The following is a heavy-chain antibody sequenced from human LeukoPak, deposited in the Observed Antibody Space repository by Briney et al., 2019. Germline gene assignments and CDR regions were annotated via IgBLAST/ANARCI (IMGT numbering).Heavy chain of an antibody. D-gene: IGHD3-9*01. J-gene: IGHJ4*02. Sequence: GGSLRLSCAASGFTFSSYEMNWVRQAPGKGLEWVAVISSDGSHRYWADSVKGRFTISRDNSKNTVYLQMNSLRAEDTAVYYCAKGSIDWYYFDYWGQGTLVTVSS. CDR1: GFTFSSYE. CDR3: AKGSIDWYYFDY. CDR2: ISSDGSHR. V-gene: IGHV3-30*18.